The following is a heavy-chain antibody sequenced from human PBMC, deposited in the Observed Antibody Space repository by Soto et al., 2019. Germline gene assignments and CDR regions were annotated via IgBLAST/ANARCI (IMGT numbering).Heavy chain of an antibody. V-gene: IGHV1-2*04. CDR3: ARERIAVAGSGPYYYYGMDV. CDR2: INPNSGGT. D-gene: IGHD6-19*01. Sequence: ASVKVSCKASGYTFTGYYMHWVRQAPGQGLEWMGWINPNSGGTNYAQKFQGWVTMTRDTSISTAYMELSRLRSDDTAVYYCARERIAVAGSGPYYYYGMDVWGQGTTVTVSS. J-gene: IGHJ6*02. CDR1: GYTFTGYY.